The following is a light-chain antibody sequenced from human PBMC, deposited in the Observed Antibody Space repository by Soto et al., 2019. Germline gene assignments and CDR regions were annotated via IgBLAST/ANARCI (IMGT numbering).Light chain of an antibody. CDR1: QAINDW. J-gene: IGKJ4*01. CDR2: DAS. Sequence: DIQMTQSPSSVSASVGDRVTVTCRASQAINDWLVWYQQKPGGAPKLLIYDASTLNSCVPSRFSGSGSGAEFTLTISSLQPEDIAIYYCQQGNSFPLTFGAGTKVEIK. CDR3: QQGNSFPLT. V-gene: IGKV1-12*01.